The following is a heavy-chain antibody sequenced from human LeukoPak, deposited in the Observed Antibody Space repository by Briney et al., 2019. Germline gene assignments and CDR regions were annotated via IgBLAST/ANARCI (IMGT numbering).Heavy chain of an antibody. CDR1: GFTFSSYG. D-gene: IGHD2-15*01. CDR2: ISYDGSNK. J-gene: IGHJ4*02. Sequence: GGSLRLSCAASGFTFSSYGMHWVRQAPGKGLDWVAVISYDGSNKYYADSVKGRFTISRDNSKNTLYLQMNSLRAEDTAVYYCAKAEWDRYCSGGSCYCDYWGQGTLVTVSS. V-gene: IGHV3-30*18. CDR3: AKAEWDRYCSGGSCYCDY.